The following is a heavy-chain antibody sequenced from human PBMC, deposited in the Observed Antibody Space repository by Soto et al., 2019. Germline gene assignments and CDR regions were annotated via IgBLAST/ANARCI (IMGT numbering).Heavy chain of an antibody. J-gene: IGHJ5*02. Sequence: SETLSLTCTVSGGSISSYYWSWIRQPPGKGLEWIGYIYHSGSSNYNPSLKSRVTILLDTSKNQLSLKLSSVTAADTAVYYCAFHRSVGRTPRFLVPWCQGSLGTGSS. V-gene: IGHV4-59*08. D-gene: IGHD1-7*01. CDR1: GGSISSYY. CDR2: IYHSGSS. CDR3: AFHRSVGRTPRFLVP.